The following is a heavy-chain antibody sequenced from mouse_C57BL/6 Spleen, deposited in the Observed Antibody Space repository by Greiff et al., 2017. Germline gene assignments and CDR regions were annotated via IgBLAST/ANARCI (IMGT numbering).Heavy chain of an antibody. V-gene: IGHV1-82*01. CDR2: IYPGDGDT. CDR1: GYAFSSSW. J-gene: IGHJ2*01. CDR3: AREGLYSLDY. Sequence: QVQLQQSGPELVKPGASVKISCKASGYAFSSSWMNWVKQRPGKGLEWIGRIYPGDGDTNYNGKFKGKATLTADKSSSTAYMQLSSLTSADSAVYFSAREGLYSLDYWGQGTTLTVSS. D-gene: IGHD2-12*01.